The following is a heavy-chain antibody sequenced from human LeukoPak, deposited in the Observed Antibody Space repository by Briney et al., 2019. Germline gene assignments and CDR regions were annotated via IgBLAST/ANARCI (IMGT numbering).Heavy chain of an antibody. CDR1: GYTFTGYF. CDR2: INPDSGGK. V-gene: IGHV1-2*02. Sequence: ASVKVSCKASGYTFTGYFMHWVRQAPGQGREGMGWINPDSGGKNYAQKFQDRVTMTRDTSISTAYLELSWLRSDDTAVYSCARLRSYDYVWGSFDYWGQGTLVTVSS. CDR3: ARLRSYDYVWGSFDY. D-gene: IGHD3-16*01. J-gene: IGHJ4*02.